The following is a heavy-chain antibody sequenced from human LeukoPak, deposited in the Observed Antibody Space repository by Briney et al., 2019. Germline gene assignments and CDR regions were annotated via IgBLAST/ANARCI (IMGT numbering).Heavy chain of an antibody. J-gene: IGHJ4*02. V-gene: IGHV3-23*01. CDR1: GFTFSSYA. Sequence: GGSLRLSCAASGFTFSSYAMSWVRQAPGKGLEWVSAISGSGGSTYYADSVEGRFTISRDNSKNTLYLQMNSLRAEDTAVYYCTKDRSGSYSQGLDYWGQGALVTVSS. CDR3: TKDRSGSYSQGLDY. D-gene: IGHD1-26*01. CDR2: ISGSGGST.